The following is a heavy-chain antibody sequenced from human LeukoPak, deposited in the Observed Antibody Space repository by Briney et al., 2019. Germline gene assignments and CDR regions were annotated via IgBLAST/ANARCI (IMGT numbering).Heavy chain of an antibody. J-gene: IGHJ4*02. CDR1: GYTFTAYY. D-gene: IGHD6-13*01. V-gene: IGHV1-2*02. CDR2: INPNSGGT. Sequence: TSVKVSCKASGYTFTAYYMHWVRQAPGQGLEWMGWINPNSGGTNYAQKFQGRVTMTRDTSISTAYMELSRLRSDDTAVYYCARNFGYSSSWPDYWGQGTLVTVSS. CDR3: ARNFGYSSSWPDY.